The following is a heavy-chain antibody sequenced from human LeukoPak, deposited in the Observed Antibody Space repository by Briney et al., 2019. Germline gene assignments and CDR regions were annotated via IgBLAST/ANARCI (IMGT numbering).Heavy chain of an antibody. Sequence: KPSETLSLTCAVYGGSFSGYYWSWIRQPPGKGLEWIGEINHSGSTNYNPSLKSRVTISVDTSKNQFSLKLSSVTAADTAVYYCARSTRFGWGYDYYYYFDYWGQGTLVTVSS. CDR2: INHSGST. J-gene: IGHJ4*02. CDR3: ARSTRFGWGYDYYYYFDY. V-gene: IGHV4-34*01. CDR1: GGSFSGYY. D-gene: IGHD5-12*01.